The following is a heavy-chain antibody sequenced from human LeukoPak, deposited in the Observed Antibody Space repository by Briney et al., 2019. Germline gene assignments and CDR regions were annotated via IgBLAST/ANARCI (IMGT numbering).Heavy chain of an antibody. D-gene: IGHD3-10*01. V-gene: IGHV1-69*13. CDR3: ARVFTMVRGAFDP. Sequence: PVKVSCKASGGTFSSYAISWVRQAPGQGLEWMGGIIPIFGTASYAQKFQGRVTITADESTSTAYMELSSLRSEDTAVYYCARVFTMVRGAFDPWGQGTLVTVSS. J-gene: IGHJ5*02. CDR2: IIPIFGTA. CDR1: GGTFSSYA.